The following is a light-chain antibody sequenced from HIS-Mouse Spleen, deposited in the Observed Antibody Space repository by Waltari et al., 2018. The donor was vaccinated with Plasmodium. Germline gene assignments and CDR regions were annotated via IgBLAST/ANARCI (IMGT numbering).Light chain of an antibody. CDR2: RNK. CDR3: AAWDDSLSGWV. Sequence: QSVLTQPPSASGTPGQRVTIPCSGSSSNIGSNYVYWYQPLPGTAPKLLIYRNKQRPSGFPDRFSGSKSGTSASLAISGLRSEDEADYYCAAWDDSLSGWVFGGGTKLTVL. CDR1: SSNIGSNY. J-gene: IGLJ3*02. V-gene: IGLV1-47*01.